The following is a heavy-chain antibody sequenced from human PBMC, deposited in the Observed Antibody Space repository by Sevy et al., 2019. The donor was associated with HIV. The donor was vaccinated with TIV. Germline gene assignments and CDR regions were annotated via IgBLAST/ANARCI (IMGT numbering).Heavy chain of an antibody. J-gene: IGHJ5*02. Sequence: GSLRLSCAASGFTFSSYAMSWVRQAPGKGLEWVSAISGSGGSTYYADSVKGRFTISRDNSKNTRYLQMNSLRAEDTAVYYCAKGSASGWGYDFWSGYYGGSWFDPWGQGTLVTVSS. D-gene: IGHD3-3*01. CDR2: ISGSGGST. CDR3: AKGSASGWGYDFWSGYYGGSWFDP. V-gene: IGHV3-23*01. CDR1: GFTFSSYA.